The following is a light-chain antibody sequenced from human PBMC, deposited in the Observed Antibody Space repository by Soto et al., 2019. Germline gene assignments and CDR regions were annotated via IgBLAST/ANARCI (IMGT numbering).Light chain of an antibody. CDR1: QTMSRN. CDR3: QQYNNWPS. CDR2: DIS. V-gene: IGKV3-15*01. J-gene: IGKJ5*01. Sequence: EVVMRQSPATLSVSPGERATLSCRASQTMSRNLAWYQQRPGQAPRLLIYDISNRAAGVPARFSGSGSETEFTLTIRRLQSEDFAVYFYQQYNNWPSFGQGTRLEIK.